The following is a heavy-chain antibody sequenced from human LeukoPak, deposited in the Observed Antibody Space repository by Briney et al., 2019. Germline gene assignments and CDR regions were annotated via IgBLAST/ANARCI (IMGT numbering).Heavy chain of an antibody. V-gene: IGHV3-23*01. J-gene: IGHJ3*02. D-gene: IGHD3-10*01. Sequence: PGGSVRLSCAASGFSFSNYAMSWVRQAPGKGLEWVSAISGSGGSTYYADSVKGRFTISRDNSKNTLYLQMNSLRAEDTAVYYCAKEEGYYRSGDIGAFDIWGQGTMVTVSS. CDR3: AKEEGYYRSGDIGAFDI. CDR1: GFSFSNYA. CDR2: ISGSGGST.